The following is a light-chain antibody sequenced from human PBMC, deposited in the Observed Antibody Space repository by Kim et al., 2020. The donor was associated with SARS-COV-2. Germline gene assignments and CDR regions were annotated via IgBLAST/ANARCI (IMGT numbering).Light chain of an antibody. CDR3: QQYGFSPNT. V-gene: IGKV3-20*01. CDR1: QSVSNS. J-gene: IGKJ2*01. CDR2: GAS. Sequence: SWPPGERPPPSCRASQSVSNSLAWYQQKPRQAPRLLIHGASSRATGIPDRFSGSGSGTDFTLTISRLEPEDFAVYYCQQYGFSPNTFGQGTKLEI.